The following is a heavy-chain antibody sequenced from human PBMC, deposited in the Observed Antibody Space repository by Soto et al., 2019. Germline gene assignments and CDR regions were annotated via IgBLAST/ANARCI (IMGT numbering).Heavy chain of an antibody. CDR2: MNPNSGNT. CDR1: GYTFTSYD. V-gene: IGHV1-8*01. D-gene: IGHD2-15*01. Sequence: ASVKVSCKASGYTFTSYDINWVRQATGQGLEWMGWMNPNSGNTGYAQKFQGRVTMTRNTSITTAYMELNSLTAEDTAVYYCAKVRECAGSCYDWFDPWGQGTLVTVSS. CDR3: AKVRECAGSCYDWFDP. J-gene: IGHJ5*02.